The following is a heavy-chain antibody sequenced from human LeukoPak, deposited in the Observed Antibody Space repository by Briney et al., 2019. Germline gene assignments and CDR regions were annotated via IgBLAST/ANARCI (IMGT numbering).Heavy chain of an antibody. J-gene: IGHJ4*02. D-gene: IGHD3-10*01. CDR2: IHTSGST. V-gene: IGHV4-4*07. CDR1: GGSISSYY. Sequence: SETLSLTCTVSGGSISSYYWSWIRQPAGKGLEWIGRIHTSGSTNYNPSLKSRVTISVDTSKNQFSLKLSSVTAADTAVYYCARGGYGSGTYYFDYWGQGTLVTVSS. CDR3: ARGGYGSGTYYFDY.